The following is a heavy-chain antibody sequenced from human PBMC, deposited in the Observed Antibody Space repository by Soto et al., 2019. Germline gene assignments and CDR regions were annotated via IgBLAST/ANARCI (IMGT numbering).Heavy chain of an antibody. CDR2: IDTDGSDT. V-gene: IGHV3-74*01. CDR1: GLTFSNYL. CDR3: ERAGYIGFDN. D-gene: IGHD5-12*01. Sequence: GGSLRLSCAASGLTFSNYLMHWVRQAPGKGLVWVSRIDTDGSDTLYADSVKGRFTVSRDNAKNTLYLQMQSLRAEDTANYYCERAGYIGFDNWGQGTLVTVSS. J-gene: IGHJ4*02.